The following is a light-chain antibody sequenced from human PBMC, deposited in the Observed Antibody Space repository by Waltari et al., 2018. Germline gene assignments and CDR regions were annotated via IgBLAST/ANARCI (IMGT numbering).Light chain of an antibody. J-gene: IGKJ1*01. CDR1: QSISTW. V-gene: IGKV1-5*03. Sequence: DIQMTQSPSILSASVGDRVTITCRASQSISTWLAWYQQKPGKAPKLLIYKASSVQSGVPSRFSGSGSETEFTLTITSLHPDDFATYYCQHYNSYPWTFGQGTKVEIK. CDR3: QHYNSYPWT. CDR2: KAS.